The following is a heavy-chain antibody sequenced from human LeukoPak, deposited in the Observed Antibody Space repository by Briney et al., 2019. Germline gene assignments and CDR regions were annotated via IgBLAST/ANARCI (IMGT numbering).Heavy chain of an antibody. V-gene: IGHV4-31*03. CDR1: GGSISSGGYY. D-gene: IGHD6-19*01. Sequence: SETLSLTCTVSGGSISSGGYYWSWIRQHPGKGLEWIGYIYYSGSTYYNPSLKSRVTISVDTSKNQFSLKLSSVTAADTAVYYCARDKGPQHSSGWSVIDYWGQGTLVTVSS. CDR2: IYYSGST. J-gene: IGHJ4*02. CDR3: ARDKGPQHSSGWSVIDY.